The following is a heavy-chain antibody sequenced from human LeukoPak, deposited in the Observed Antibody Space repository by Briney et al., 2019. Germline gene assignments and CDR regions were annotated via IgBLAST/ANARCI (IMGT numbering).Heavy chain of an antibody. CDR3: ARVVPERWTFDV. CDR1: GGSISSGDYY. V-gene: IGHV4-30-4*01. Sequence: SQTLSLTCTVSGGSISSGDYYWSWIRQPPGKGLEWIGYIYYSGSTYYNPSLKSRVTISIDTSKNQFSLKLSSVTAADTAVYYCARVVPERWTFDVWGQGTMVTVSS. D-gene: IGHD1-1*01. CDR2: IYYSGST. J-gene: IGHJ3*01.